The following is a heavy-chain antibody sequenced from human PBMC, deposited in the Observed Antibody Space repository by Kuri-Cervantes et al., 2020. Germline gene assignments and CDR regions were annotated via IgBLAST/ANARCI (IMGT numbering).Heavy chain of an antibody. Sequence: SETLSLTCAVSGSTISGSYYWAWVRQAPGKGLEWIGCIYYSGSTNYNPSLKSRITISVDTSKNQFSLKLSSVTAADTALYYCVRGDTTGLYYFDYWGQGALVTVSS. CDR1: GSTISGSYY. CDR3: VRGDTTGLYYFDY. J-gene: IGHJ4*02. V-gene: IGHV4-38-2*01. D-gene: IGHD3-22*01. CDR2: IYYSGST.